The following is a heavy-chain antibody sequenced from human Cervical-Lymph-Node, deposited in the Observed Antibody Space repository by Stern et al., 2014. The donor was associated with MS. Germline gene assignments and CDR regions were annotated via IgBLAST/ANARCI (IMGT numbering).Heavy chain of an antibody. V-gene: IGHV3-30*04. CDR2: ISYDGRNE. J-gene: IGHJ6*02. D-gene: IGHD4-17*01. CDR1: GFTFSNHA. Sequence: QVQLVQSGGGVVQPGRSLRLSCVVSGFTFSNHAMHWVRQAPGKGLEWVTVISYDGRNEYYTDSVQGRFTVSRAHSKNTLYLQMNSLRPDDTAVYYCARATSTTSVTTPYYGLDVWGQGTTVTVSS. CDR3: ARATSTTSVTTPYYGLDV.